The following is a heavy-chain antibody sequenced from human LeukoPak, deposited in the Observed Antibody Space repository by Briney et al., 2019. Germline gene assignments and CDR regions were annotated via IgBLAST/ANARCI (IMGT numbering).Heavy chain of an antibody. CDR2: IYSGGST. V-gene: IGHV3-53*01. Sequence: PGGSLRLSYAASGFTVSSNYMSWVRQAPGKGLEWVSVIYSGGSTYYADSVKGRFTISRDNSKNTLYLQMNSLRAEDTAVYYCARGAEFDWNQFDYWGQGTLVTVSS. J-gene: IGHJ4*02. CDR1: GFTVSSNY. D-gene: IGHD1-1*01. CDR3: ARGAEFDWNQFDY.